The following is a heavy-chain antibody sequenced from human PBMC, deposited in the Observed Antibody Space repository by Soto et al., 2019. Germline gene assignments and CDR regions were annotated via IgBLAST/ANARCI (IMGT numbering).Heavy chain of an antibody. J-gene: IGHJ6*02. V-gene: IGHV3-7*01. D-gene: IGHD3-22*01. CDR2: IHPDGSEA. Sequence: EVELVESGGRIVQPGGSLRLSCVVSGFTFHNFWVTWVRQAPGKGLEWVANIHPDGSEAYYVDSLKGRFTISRANGKNSLYLQMHNLRVEHTAVYYCARERWFSPLHYSYLLDVWGQGTTVTVSS. CDR3: ARERWFSPLHYSYLLDV. CDR1: GFTFHNFW.